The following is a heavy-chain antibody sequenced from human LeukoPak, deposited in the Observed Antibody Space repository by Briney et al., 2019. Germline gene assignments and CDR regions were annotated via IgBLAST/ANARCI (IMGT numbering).Heavy chain of an antibody. D-gene: IGHD2-21*02. CDR3: AKDGVVTAVPRGAYYKYYVAV. CDR2: IWFDGSNT. J-gene: IGHJ6*03. CDR1: GFNFINYG. Sequence: PGGSPRLSPAASGFNFINYGMQWVSDAPRKGVEWVAAIWFDGSNTYSTDSVRGRFPICRESSKNTVYLQMNSLRADDTAVYYCAKDGVVTAVPRGAYYKYYVAVWGKGTTVSVSS. V-gene: IGHV3-33*06.